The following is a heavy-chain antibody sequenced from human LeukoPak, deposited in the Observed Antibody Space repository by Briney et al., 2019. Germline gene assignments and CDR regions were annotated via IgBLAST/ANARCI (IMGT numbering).Heavy chain of an antibody. CDR2: IYYSGST. Sequence: SETLSLTCTVSGGSISSSSYYWGWIRQPPGKGLEWIGSIYYSGSTYYNPSLKSRVTISVDTSKNQFSLKLSSVTAADTAVYYCARHESLEAFDHWGQGTLVTVSS. CDR3: ARHESLEAFDH. CDR1: GGSISSSSYY. D-gene: IGHD6-6*01. J-gene: IGHJ4*02. V-gene: IGHV4-39*01.